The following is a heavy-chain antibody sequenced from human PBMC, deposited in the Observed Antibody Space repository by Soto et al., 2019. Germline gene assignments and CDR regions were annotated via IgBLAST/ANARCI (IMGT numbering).Heavy chain of an antibody. CDR2: STNGGGTS. D-gene: IGHD6-13*01. V-gene: IGHV3-23*01. CDR1: GFALASHA. CDR3: ARRGDSLSWYWFDP. Sequence: EVQLLESGGGLVQPGGSLRLSCEASGFALASHAMSWVRQARGKGLEWISSSTNGGGTSYYADSVKGRFTISRDNSKNTLYLQMDSLRGEDAAVYYCARRGDSLSWYWFDPLGQGTLVIVSS. J-gene: IGHJ5*02.